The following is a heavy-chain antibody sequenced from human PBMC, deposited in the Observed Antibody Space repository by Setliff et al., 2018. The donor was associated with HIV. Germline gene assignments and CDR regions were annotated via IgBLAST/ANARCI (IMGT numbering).Heavy chain of an antibody. J-gene: IGHJ4*02. V-gene: IGHV3-15*01. Sequence: PGESLRLSCAAAGFTFSNAWMTWVRQAPGKGLEWVARIRNKKNGGTTYYAAPVEGRFTISRDDSKNTLSLQMNSLKTEDTAIYYCTTDLGSGRFSWNNNWGQGTLVTVSS. CDR3: TTDLGSGRFSWNNN. D-gene: IGHD1-26*01. CDR2: IRNKKNGGTT. CDR1: GFTFSNAW.